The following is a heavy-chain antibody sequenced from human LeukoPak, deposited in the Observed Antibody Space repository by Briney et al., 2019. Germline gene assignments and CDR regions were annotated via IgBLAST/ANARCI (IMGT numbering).Heavy chain of an antibody. J-gene: IGHJ4*02. Sequence: PGGSLRLSCEASGFTFSSYWMSWVRQAPGKGLEWVANIKTDGSEKYYVDSVKGRFTISRDNAKNSLYLQMNSLRAEDTAVYYCAVAGTWQIVDYWGQGTLVTVSS. CDR1: GFTFSSYW. D-gene: IGHD6-19*01. CDR2: IKTDGSEK. CDR3: AVAGTWQIVDY. V-gene: IGHV3-7*03.